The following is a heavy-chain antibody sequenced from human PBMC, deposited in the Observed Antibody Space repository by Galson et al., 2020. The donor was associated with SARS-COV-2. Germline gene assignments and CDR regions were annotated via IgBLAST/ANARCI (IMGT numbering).Heavy chain of an antibody. V-gene: IGHV3-48*01. D-gene: IGHD6-6*01. Sequence: GESPKIPCVAPGFTFRTYAFNWVRQAPGRGLEGVSYTSSYSDTIYYADSVKGRFTISRDNANNSLYLQMNSLRAEDTAVYYCARGRKYYMDIWGTGTTVTISS. CDR2: TSSYSDTI. CDR3: ARGRKYYMDI. J-gene: IGHJ6*03. CDR1: GFTFRTYA.